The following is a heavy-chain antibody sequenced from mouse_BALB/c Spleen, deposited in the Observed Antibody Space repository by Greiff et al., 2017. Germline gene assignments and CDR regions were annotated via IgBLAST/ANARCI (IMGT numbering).Heavy chain of an antibody. D-gene: IGHD4-1*01. Sequence: EVQLHQSGAELVKPGASVKLSCTASGFNIKDTYMHWVKQRPEQGLEWIGRIDPANGNTKYDPKFQGKATITADTSSNTAYLQLSSLTSEDTAVYYCALTGGYAMDYWGQGTSVTVSS. CDR2: IDPANGNT. V-gene: IGHV14-3*02. CDR1: GFNIKDTY. CDR3: ALTGGYAMDY. J-gene: IGHJ4*01.